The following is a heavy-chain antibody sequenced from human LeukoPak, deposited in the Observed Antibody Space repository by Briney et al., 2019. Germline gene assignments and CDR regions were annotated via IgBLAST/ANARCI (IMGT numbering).Heavy chain of an antibody. J-gene: IGHJ4*02. Sequence: ASVKVSCKSSGYTFTSYGFTWVRQPPGQGLEWMGWNSAYNGNTNYVQKLQGRVTMSTGTSTSTVYMELRSLRSDDTAVYYCARGGLTESVDYWGQGTLVTVSS. CDR1: GYTFTSYG. CDR2: NSAYNGNT. D-gene: IGHD3-10*01. V-gene: IGHV1-18*01. CDR3: ARGGLTESVDY.